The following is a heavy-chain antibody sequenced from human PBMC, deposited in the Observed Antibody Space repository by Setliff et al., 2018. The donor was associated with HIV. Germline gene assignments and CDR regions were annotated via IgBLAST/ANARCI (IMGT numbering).Heavy chain of an antibody. CDR3: LRGSIQVPGLDHMDV. D-gene: IGHD5-18*01. CDR2: LGVRGDT. V-gene: IGHV3-13*01. J-gene: IGHJ6*03. CDR1: GFTLRSYD. Sequence: GGSLRLSCVVSGFTLRSYDMYWVRQAPGKGLEWVSGLGVRGDTYYTGSVKGRFAISRESAKNSLYLQMSNLRPEDTGVYYCLRGSIQVPGLDHMDVWGKGTTVTVSS.